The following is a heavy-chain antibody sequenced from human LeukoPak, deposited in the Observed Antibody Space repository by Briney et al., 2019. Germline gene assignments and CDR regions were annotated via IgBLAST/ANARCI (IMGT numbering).Heavy chain of an antibody. Sequence: SETLSLTCTVSGGSISSGNYYWNWLRQPPGKGLEWIGRIYTTGSTNYNPSLKSRVTISLDRSKNQFSLKLSSVTAADTAVYYCARNVYCGGDCQYYFDYWGQGTPVTVSS. CDR3: ARNVYCGGDCQYYFDY. D-gene: IGHD2-21*02. CDR2: IYTTGST. CDR1: GGSISSGNYY. J-gene: IGHJ4*02. V-gene: IGHV4-61*02.